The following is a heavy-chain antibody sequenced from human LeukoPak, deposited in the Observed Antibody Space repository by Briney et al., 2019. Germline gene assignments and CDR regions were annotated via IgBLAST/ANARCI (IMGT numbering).Heavy chain of an antibody. CDR3: AKGFTSGWYEEMTNDAFDI. D-gene: IGHD6-19*01. J-gene: IGHJ3*02. Sequence: GGSLRLSCAASGFTFSSYGMHWVRQAPGKGLEWVAFIRYDGSNKYYADSVKGRFTISRDNSKNTLYLQMNSLRAEDTAVYYCAKGFTSGWYEEMTNDAFDIWGQGTMVTVSS. CDR2: IRYDGSNK. V-gene: IGHV3-30*02. CDR1: GFTFSSYG.